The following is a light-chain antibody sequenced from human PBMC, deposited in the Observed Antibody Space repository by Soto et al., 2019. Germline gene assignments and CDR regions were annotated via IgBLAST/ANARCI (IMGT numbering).Light chain of an antibody. CDR1: QSVTSN. CDR2: GAS. V-gene: IGKV3-15*01. Sequence: ETVMTQSPATLSVSPGERATLSCRASQSVTSNLAWYQQKPDQAPRLLIYGASTRATGIPARFSGSGSGTEFTLTISSLQSEDFATYYCQQSYSTPPTFGQGTKVEIK. J-gene: IGKJ1*01. CDR3: QQSYSTPPT.